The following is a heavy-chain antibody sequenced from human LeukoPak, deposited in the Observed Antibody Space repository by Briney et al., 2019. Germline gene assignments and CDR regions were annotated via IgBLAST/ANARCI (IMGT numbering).Heavy chain of an antibody. D-gene: IGHD6-19*01. CDR1: GFTFSSYG. CDR3: AKDSPGAVAGFDY. CDR2: ISSSGGNT. V-gene: IGHV3-23*01. Sequence: PGGSLRLSCAASGFTFSSYGMHWVRQAPGKGLEWISAISSSGGNTYYADSVKGRFTISRDNSKNTLYLQMNNLRAEDTAVYYCAKDSPGAVAGFDYWGQGTLVTVSS. J-gene: IGHJ4*02.